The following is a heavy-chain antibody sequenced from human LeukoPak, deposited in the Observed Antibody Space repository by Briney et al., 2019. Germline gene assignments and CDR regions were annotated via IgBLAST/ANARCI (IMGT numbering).Heavy chain of an antibody. CDR2: IWYDGRNK. CDR1: GFRFSTYG. J-gene: IGHJ5*01. CDR3: ARDRGGDGYNWVDS. Sequence: GESLRLSCAASGFRFSTYGMHWVRQAPGKGREWVAVIWYDGRNKYYGDSVKGRFTISRDNSKNTLYLQVNSLRAEDTAVYYCARDRGGDGYNWVDSWGQGTLVTVSS. D-gene: IGHD2-21*01. V-gene: IGHV3-33*01.